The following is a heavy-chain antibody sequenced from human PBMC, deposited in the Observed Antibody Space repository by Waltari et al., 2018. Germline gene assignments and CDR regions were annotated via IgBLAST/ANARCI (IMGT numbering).Heavy chain of an antibody. CDR3: ARSDLDRLGKQHVDS. Sequence: QLQLQESGPGLVKPSETLSLTCTVSGGSISSSNYYWGWIRQPPGKGLEWIGSIYYSGRTYYNPARKSRVTISVDTSKNQFSLKLSSVTAADTAVFYCARSDLDRLGKQHVDSWGQGTLVTVSS. D-gene: IGHD6-13*01. J-gene: IGHJ4*02. V-gene: IGHV4-39*01. CDR2: IYYSGRT. CDR1: GGSISSSNYY.